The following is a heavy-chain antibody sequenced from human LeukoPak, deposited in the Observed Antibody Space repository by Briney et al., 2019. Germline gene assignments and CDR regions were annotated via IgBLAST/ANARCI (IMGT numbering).Heavy chain of an antibody. D-gene: IGHD2-15*01. CDR2: MNPNSGNT. V-gene: IGHV1-8*03. CDR3: ARLASRIPPLQLDY. J-gene: IGHJ4*02. Sequence: GASVKVSCKASGYTFTTYDINWVRQATGQGLEWMGWMNPNSGNTGYAQKFQGRVTIARNTSISTAYMELSSLRSEDTAVYYCARLASRIPPLQLDYWGQGTLVTVSS. CDR1: GYTFTTYD.